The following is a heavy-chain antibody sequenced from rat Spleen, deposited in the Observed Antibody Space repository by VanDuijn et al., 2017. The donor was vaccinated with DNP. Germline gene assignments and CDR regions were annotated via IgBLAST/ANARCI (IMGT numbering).Heavy chain of an antibody. CDR1: GYSITRNFR. Sequence: EVQLQESGPGLVESSQSLSLTCSVTGYSITRNFRWNWIRKFPGNKLEWMGYVNSAASTYYNPYLKRRIAITRDKSKNQFFLQVNSVTTEDTATYYCASGPNGYNYFDYWGQGVMVTVSS. D-gene: IGHD1-2*01. J-gene: IGHJ2*01. CDR3: ASGPNGYNYFDY. CDR2: VNSAAST. V-gene: IGHV3-3*01.